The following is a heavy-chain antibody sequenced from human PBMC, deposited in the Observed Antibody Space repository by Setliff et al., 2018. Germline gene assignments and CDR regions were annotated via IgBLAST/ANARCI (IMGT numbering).Heavy chain of an antibody. J-gene: IGHJ3*02. CDR1: GCTFTSHY. Sequence: VASVKVSCKASGCTFTSHYMHWVRQAPGLGLEWMGTINPSSGRTSYAQKFQGRVTMTRDTSTSTVYMDMSSLISEDTAVYYCARDVFPYHYEGAFDIWGQGTMVTVSS. CDR3: ARDVFPYHYEGAFDI. V-gene: IGHV1-46*01. CDR2: INPSSGRT. D-gene: IGHD3-22*01.